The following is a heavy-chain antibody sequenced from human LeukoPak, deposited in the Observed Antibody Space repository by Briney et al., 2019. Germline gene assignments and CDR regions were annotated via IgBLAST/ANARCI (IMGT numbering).Heavy chain of an antibody. V-gene: IGHV3-23*01. Sequence: GSLRLSCAASGFTFSSYAMSWVRQAPGKGLEWVSAISGSGGSTYYADSVKGRFTISRDNSKNTLYLQMNSLRAEDTAVYYCAKKVAGAYYFDYWGQGTLVTVSS. CDR3: AKKVAGAYYFDY. J-gene: IGHJ4*02. D-gene: IGHD6-19*01. CDR1: GFTFSSYA. CDR2: ISGSGGST.